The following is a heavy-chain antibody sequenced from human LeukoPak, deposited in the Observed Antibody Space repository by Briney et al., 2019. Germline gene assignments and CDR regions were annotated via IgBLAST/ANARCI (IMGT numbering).Heavy chain of an antibody. D-gene: IGHD3-22*01. CDR1: GGTFSSYA. CDR3: ARARYYDSSGYYFDY. CDR2: IIPIFGTA. Sequence: SVKVSCKTSGGTFSSYAISWVRQAPGQGLEWMGGIIPIFGTANYAQKFQGRVTITTDESTSTAYMELSSLRSEDTAVYYCARARYYDSSGYYFDYWGQGTLVTVSS. J-gene: IGHJ4*02. V-gene: IGHV1-69*05.